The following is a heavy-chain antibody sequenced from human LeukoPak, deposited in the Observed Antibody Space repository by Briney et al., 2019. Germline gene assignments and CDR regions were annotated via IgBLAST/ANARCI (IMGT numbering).Heavy chain of an antibody. CDR3: ARAGYFGSGTYHDY. CDR1: GFTFSSYA. V-gene: IGHV3-48*01. J-gene: IGHJ4*02. D-gene: IGHD3-10*01. Sequence: PGGSLRLSCVASGFTFSSYAMSWVRQAPGKGLEWLSCITSSTYYADSVKGRFTISRDNAKNSLYLQMNSLRVEDTAVYYCARAGYFGSGTYHDYWGQGTLVTVSS. CDR2: ITSST.